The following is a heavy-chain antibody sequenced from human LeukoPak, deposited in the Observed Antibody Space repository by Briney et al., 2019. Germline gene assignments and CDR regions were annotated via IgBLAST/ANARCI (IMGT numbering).Heavy chain of an antibody. CDR3: ARARRYYDILTGYYPYYFDY. J-gene: IGHJ4*02. V-gene: IGHV4-34*01. Sequence: SSETLSLTCTLSGGSFSTYYWSWIRQPPGKGLEWIGVINHSGSTNYNPSLKSRVTISVDTSKNQFSLKLSSVTAADTAVYYCARARRYYDILTGYYPYYFDYWGQGTLVTVSS. CDR2: INHSGST. D-gene: IGHD3-9*01. CDR1: GGSFSTYY.